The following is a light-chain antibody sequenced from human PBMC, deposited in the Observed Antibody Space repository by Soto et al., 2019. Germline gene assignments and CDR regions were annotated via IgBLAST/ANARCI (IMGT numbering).Light chain of an antibody. CDR1: QGISNY. Sequence: DIQMTHSPSSLSASGGDRVTIACRAIQGISNYLALYQQKPGKVPKLLIYAASTLQSGVPSRFSGRGSGTDFTLTNSSLQPEDVATHYSQKYTSAHRTFGQGNKVDI. CDR3: QKYTSAHRT. V-gene: IGKV1-27*01. J-gene: IGKJ1*01. CDR2: AAS.